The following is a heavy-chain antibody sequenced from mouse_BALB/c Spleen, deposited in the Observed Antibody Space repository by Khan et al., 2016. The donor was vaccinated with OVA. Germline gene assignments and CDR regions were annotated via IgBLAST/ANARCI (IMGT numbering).Heavy chain of an antibody. J-gene: IGHJ3*01. Sequence: VQLKESGAELARPGASVKLSCKASGYTFTDYYINWLKQRTGQGLEWIGEIYPRSGNTYYNEKFKGKATLTADKSSSVAYMQLSSLTSEDSAVYFCARRNYFGYTFGHWGQGTLVTVSA. V-gene: IGHV1-77*01. CDR1: GYTFTDYY. D-gene: IGHD1-2*01. CDR2: IYPRSGNT. CDR3: ARRNYFGYTFGH.